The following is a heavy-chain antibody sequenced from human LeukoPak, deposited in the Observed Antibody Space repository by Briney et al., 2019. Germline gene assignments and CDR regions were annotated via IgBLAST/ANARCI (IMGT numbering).Heavy chain of an antibody. CDR3: AREAKPHPYYYDSSGSLDY. CDR1: GGSISSYY. V-gene: IGHV4-4*07. D-gene: IGHD3-22*01. J-gene: IGHJ4*02. Sequence: PSETLSLTCTVSGGSISSYYWSWIRQPAGKGLEWIGRIYTSGSTNYNPSLKSRVTMSVDTSKNQFSLKLSSVTAADTAVYYCAREAKPHPYYYDSSGSLDYWGQGTLVTVSS. CDR2: IYTSGST.